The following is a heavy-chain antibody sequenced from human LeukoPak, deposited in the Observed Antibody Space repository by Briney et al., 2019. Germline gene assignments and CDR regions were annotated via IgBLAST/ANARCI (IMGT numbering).Heavy chain of an antibody. J-gene: IGHJ4*02. D-gene: IGHD3/OR15-3a*01. Sequence: PSETLSLTCTVSGGSISSYYWSWIRQPPGKGLEWIGYIYYSGSTNYNPSLKSRVTISVDTSKNQFSLKLSSVTAADTAVYYCARQTGSGLFILPGGQGTLVTVSS. V-gene: IGHV4-59*01. CDR1: GGSISSYY. CDR3: ARQTGSGLFILP. CDR2: IYYSGST.